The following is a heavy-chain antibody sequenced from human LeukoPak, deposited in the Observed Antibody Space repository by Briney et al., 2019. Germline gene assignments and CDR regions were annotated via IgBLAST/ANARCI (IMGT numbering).Heavy chain of an antibody. Sequence: GESLKISCKGSGYSFTTYWIGWVRQMPGKGLEWMGIIYPGDSDTRYSPSFQGQVTFSADKSTSTAYLQWSSLKASDTAMYYCARRRFGTADLSFDYWGQGTLVTVSS. CDR1: GYSFTTYW. CDR3: ARRRFGTADLSFDY. CDR2: IYPGDSDT. V-gene: IGHV5-51*01. D-gene: IGHD3/OR15-3a*01. J-gene: IGHJ4*02.